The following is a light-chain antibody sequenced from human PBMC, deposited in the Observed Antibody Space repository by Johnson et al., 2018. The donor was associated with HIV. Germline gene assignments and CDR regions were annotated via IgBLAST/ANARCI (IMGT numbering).Light chain of an antibody. CDR2: DND. CDR3: ETWDSSLSGYYV. Sequence: QSVLTQPPSVSAAPGQKVTISCSGSSSNIANIYVSWYQQLPGTAPKLLIYDNDKRPSGIPDRFSGSKSGTSATLGITGLQTGDEADYYCETWDSSLSGYYVFGTVTKLTVL. CDR1: SSNIANIY. J-gene: IGLJ1*01. V-gene: IGLV1-51*01.